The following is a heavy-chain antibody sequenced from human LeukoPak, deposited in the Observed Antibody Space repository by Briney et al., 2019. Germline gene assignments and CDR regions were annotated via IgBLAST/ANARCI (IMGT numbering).Heavy chain of an antibody. J-gene: IGHJ3*02. Sequence: SETLSLTCTVSGGSLSSGSYYWSWIRQPPGKGLEWIGYIYYSGSTNYNPSLKSRVTISVDTSKNQFSLKLSSVTAADTAVYYCARVANLFDAFDIWGQGTMVTVSS. D-gene: IGHD1-1*01. V-gene: IGHV4-61*01. CDR1: GGSLSSGSYY. CDR2: IYYSGST. CDR3: ARVANLFDAFDI.